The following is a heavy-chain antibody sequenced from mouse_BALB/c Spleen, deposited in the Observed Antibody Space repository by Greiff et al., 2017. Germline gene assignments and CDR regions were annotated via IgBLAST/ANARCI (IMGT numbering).Heavy chain of an antibody. Sequence: EVHLVESGGGLVKPGGSLKLSCAASGFTFSSYTMSWVRQTPEKRLEWVATISSGGGNTYYPDSVKGRFTISRDNAKNNLYLQMSSLRSEDTALYYCARYDYDEGGAMDYWGQGTSVTVSS. J-gene: IGHJ4*01. CDR2: ISSGGGNT. CDR1: GFTFSSYT. CDR3: ARYDYDEGGAMDY. V-gene: IGHV5-9*03. D-gene: IGHD2-4*01.